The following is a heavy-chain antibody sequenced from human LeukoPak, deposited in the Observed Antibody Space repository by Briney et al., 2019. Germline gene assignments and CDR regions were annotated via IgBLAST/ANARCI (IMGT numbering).Heavy chain of an antibody. CDR2: INHSGST. V-gene: IGHV4-34*01. CDR3: AREGASSGLSVAFDI. CDR1: GGSFSGYY. J-gene: IGHJ3*02. Sequence: SETLSLTCAVYGGSFSGYYWSWIRQPPGKGLEWIGEINHSGSTNYNPSLKSRVTISVDTSKNQFSLKLSSVPAADTAVYYCAREGASSGLSVAFDIWGQGTMVTVSS. D-gene: IGHD3-22*01.